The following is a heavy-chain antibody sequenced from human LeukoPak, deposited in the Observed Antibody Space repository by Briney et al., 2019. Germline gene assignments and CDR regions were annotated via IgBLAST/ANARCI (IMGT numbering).Heavy chain of an antibody. CDR2: IYTSGST. CDR1: GGSISSYY. V-gene: IGHV4-4*07. Sequence: PSETLSLTCTVSGGSISSYYWSWIRQPAGKGLEWIGRIYTSGSTNYNPSLKSRVTMSVDTSKNQFSLKLSSVTAADTAVYYCAKDPSGHSGGNWFDPWGQGTLVTVSS. CDR3: AKDPSGHSGGNWFDP. J-gene: IGHJ5*02. D-gene: IGHD3-10*01.